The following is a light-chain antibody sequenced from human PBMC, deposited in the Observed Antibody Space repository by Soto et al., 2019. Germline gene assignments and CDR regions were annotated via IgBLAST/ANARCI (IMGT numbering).Light chain of an antibody. J-gene: IGLJ3*02. CDR1: SSDVGNYNL. Sequence: QSALAQPASVSGSPGQSIAISCTGTSSDVGNYNLVSWYQQHPGKAPKLMISEVTKRPSGVSNRFSGSKSGYTASLTISGLQAEDEADYYCYSYTGRNIWVFGGGTKVTVL. V-gene: IGLV2-23*02. CDR2: EVT. CDR3: YSYTGRNIWV.